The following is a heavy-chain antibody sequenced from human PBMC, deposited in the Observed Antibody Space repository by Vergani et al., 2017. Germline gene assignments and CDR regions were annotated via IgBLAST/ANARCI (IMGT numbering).Heavy chain of an antibody. Sequence: EVQLVESGGGLVQPGRSLRLSCAASGFTFDDYAMHWVRQAPGKGLEWVSVISQNSGTIAYADSVKGRFTISRDNAKNSLYLQMNSLRVEDMALYYCTKGAGSSTVGRGGYDYWGEGTVVVVSS. CDR1: GFTFDDYA. CDR2: ISQNSGTI. J-gene: IGHJ4*02. V-gene: IGHV3-9*03. D-gene: IGHD4-23*01. CDR3: TKGAGSSTVGRGGYDY.